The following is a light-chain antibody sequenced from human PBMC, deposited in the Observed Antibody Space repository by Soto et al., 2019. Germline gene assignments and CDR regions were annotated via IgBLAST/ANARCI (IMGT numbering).Light chain of an antibody. Sequence: EIVLTQSPGTLSLFPGDRATLSCRASQSLSSNFLAWYQQKPGQAPRLLIYGASRRATDIPDRFSGSGSGTDFALTITRLEPADFAVYFCQQYDNFPRTFGQGTKVEIQ. V-gene: IGKV3-20*01. J-gene: IGKJ1*01. CDR1: QSLSSNF. CDR3: QQYDNFPRT. CDR2: GAS.